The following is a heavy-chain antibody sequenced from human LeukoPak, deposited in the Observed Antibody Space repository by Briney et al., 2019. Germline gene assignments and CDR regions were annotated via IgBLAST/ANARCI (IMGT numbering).Heavy chain of an antibody. CDR3: ARDIAAAGTIDY. CDR2: ISAYNGNT. J-gene: IGHJ4*02. Sequence: ASVTVSFTASGYTFTSYGISWVRQAPGQGLEWMGWISAYNGNTNYAQKLQGRVTMTTDTSTSTAYMELRSLRSDDTAVYYCARDIAAAGTIDYWGQGTLVTVSS. CDR1: GYTFTSYG. V-gene: IGHV1-18*01. D-gene: IGHD6-13*01.